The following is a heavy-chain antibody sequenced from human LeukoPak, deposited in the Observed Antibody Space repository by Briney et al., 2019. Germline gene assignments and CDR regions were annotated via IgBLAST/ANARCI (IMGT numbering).Heavy chain of an antibody. V-gene: IGHV3-66*01. CDR1: GFTFSSYA. Sequence: PGGSLRLSCAASGFTFSSYAMSWVRQAPGKGLEWVSVIYGGGSTYYADSVKGRFTISRDNSKNTLYLQMNSLRAEDTAVYYCASIRDGYNFDYWGQGILVTVSS. CDR2: IYGGGST. CDR3: ASIRDGYNFDY. J-gene: IGHJ4*02. D-gene: IGHD5-24*01.